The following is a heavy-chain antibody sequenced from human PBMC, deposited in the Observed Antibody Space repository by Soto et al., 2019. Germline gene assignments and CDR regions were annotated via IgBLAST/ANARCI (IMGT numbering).Heavy chain of an antibody. D-gene: IGHD3-10*01. Sequence: QVQLVQSGAEVKKPGASVKVSCKASGYTFTSYGISWVRQAPGQGLEWMGWFSAYNGNTNYAQKHQGRVTMTTDTSTSTAYMELRSLRSDDTAVYYCARGVARRYYGSGTLDDYWGQGTLVTVSS. CDR2: FSAYNGNT. CDR1: GYTFTSYG. J-gene: IGHJ4*02. CDR3: ARGVARRYYGSGTLDDY. V-gene: IGHV1-18*01.